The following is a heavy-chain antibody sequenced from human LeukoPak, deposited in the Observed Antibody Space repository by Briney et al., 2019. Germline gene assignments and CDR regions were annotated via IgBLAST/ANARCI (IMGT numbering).Heavy chain of an antibody. CDR3: AIPRHYVYRGGAFDI. CDR1: GGSFSGYY. Sequence: SETLSLTCAVYGGSFSGYYWSWIRQPPGKGLEWIGEINHSGSTNYNPSLKSRVTISVDTSKNQFSLKLSSVTAADTAVYYCAIPRHYVYRGGAFDIWGQGTMVTVSS. V-gene: IGHV4-34*01. D-gene: IGHD3-16*01. J-gene: IGHJ3*02. CDR2: INHSGST.